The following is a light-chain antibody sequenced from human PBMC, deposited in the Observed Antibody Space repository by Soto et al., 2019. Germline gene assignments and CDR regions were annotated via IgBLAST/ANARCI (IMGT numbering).Light chain of an antibody. J-gene: IGKJ1*01. V-gene: IGKV3-20*01. Sequence: EIVMTQSPATLSVSPGERATLSCRASQSVSSYLAWYQQKPGQAPRLLIYGASSRATGVPDRFSGSGSGTDFTLTISRLEPEDFAVYYCQQYGNSPETFGQGTKVVIK. CDR3: QQYGNSPET. CDR2: GAS. CDR1: QSVSSY.